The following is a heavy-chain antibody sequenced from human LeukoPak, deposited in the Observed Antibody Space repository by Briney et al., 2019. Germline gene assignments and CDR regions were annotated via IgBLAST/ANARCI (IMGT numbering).Heavy chain of an antibody. Sequence: KPSETLSLTCTVSGGSISSSGYSWNWIRQPPGKGLEWIGYIYYSGITNYNPSLKSRIAISVDTSKNQFSLTLDPVTAADTAVDFCARRGLVVYPRGNYHHGMDVWGQGTTVTVSS. CDR2: IYYSGIT. V-gene: IGHV4-61*05. CDR1: GGSISSSGYS. D-gene: IGHD3-10*01. CDR3: ARRGLVVYPRGNYHHGMDV. J-gene: IGHJ6*02.